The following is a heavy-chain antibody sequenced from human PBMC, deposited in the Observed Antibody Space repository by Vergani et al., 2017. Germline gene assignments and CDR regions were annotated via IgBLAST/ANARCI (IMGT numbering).Heavy chain of an antibody. CDR1: GFIFSTYA. J-gene: IGHJ3*02. CDR2: IYSGGST. D-gene: IGHD3-22*01. CDR3: ARAYYYDSNDAFDI. V-gene: IGHV3-23*03. Sequence: DVQLLESGGDLVQPGGSLRLSCTASGFIFSTYAMSWVRQAPGKGLEWVSVIYSGGSTYYADSVKGRFTISRDNSKNTLYLQMNSLRAEDTAVYYCARAYYYDSNDAFDIWGQGTMVTVSS.